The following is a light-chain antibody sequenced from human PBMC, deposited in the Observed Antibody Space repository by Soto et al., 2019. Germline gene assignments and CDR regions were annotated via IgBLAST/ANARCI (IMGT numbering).Light chain of an antibody. CDR3: QQYAAYAT. Sequence: DIQMTQSPSTLSASVGDRFTITCRSSQSISTWLAWYQQKPGKAPKLLIYDASSLESGVPSRFSGSGSGTEFTLTISSLQPTDFATYYCQQYAAYATFGLGTKVDIK. CDR1: QSISTW. J-gene: IGKJ1*01. CDR2: DAS. V-gene: IGKV1-5*01.